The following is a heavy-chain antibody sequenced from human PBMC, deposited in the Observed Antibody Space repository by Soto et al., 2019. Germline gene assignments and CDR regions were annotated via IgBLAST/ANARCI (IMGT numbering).Heavy chain of an antibody. D-gene: IGHD1-1*01. V-gene: IGHV1-18*01. CDR3: GRCRTASYAMDV. CDR2: ISPYNGRT. CDR1: GYSFTSYG. Sequence: GASVKVSCKASGYSFTSYGIAWVRQVPGQGPEWMGWISPYNGRTNHAQNVQGRVVMTTDISTNIVYLELRSLRSDDTAMYYCGRCRTASYAMDVWGPGTPVTVSS. J-gene: IGHJ6*02.